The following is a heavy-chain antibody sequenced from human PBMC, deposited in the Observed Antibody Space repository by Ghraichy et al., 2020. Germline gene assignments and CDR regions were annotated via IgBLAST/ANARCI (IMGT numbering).Heavy chain of an antibody. Sequence: TLSLTCTVSGGSISSYYWNWIRQPPGRGLEWIGYIYYNGNTNYNPSLKSRVTISKDTSNNQFSPRLSSVTAADTAVYYCARGLNSGHYYYYYYLDVWGKGTTVTVSS. D-gene: IGHD1-26*01. J-gene: IGHJ6*03. CDR1: GGSISSYY. CDR3: ARGLNSGHYYYYYYLDV. CDR2: IYYNGNT. V-gene: IGHV4-59*01.